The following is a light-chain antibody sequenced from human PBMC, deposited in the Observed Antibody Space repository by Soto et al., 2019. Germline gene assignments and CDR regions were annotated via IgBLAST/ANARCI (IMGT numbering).Light chain of an antibody. Sequence: DIQMTQSPSTLSASVGDRVTITCRASQSISSWLAWYQQKPGKAPKLLISKASSLETGVPSRFSGSGSGTEVTLIISSLQPDDVASYYCQQYGSSSPWTFGQGTKVEIK. CDR3: QQYGSSSPWT. CDR2: KAS. CDR1: QSISSW. J-gene: IGKJ1*01. V-gene: IGKV1-5*03.